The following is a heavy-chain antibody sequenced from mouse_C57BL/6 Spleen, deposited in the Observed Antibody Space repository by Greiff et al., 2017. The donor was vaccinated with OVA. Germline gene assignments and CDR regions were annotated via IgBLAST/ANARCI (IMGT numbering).Heavy chain of an antibody. V-gene: IGHV1-15*01. CDR2: IDPETGGT. CDR1: GYTFTDYE. Sequence: QVQLQQSGAELVRPGASVTLSCKASGYTFTDYEMHWVKQTPVHGLEWIGAIDPETGGTAYNQKFKGKAILTADKSSSTAYMELRSLTSEDSAVYYCTRGRTGDPHYFDYWGQGTTLTVSS. CDR3: TRGRTGDPHYFDY. J-gene: IGHJ2*01.